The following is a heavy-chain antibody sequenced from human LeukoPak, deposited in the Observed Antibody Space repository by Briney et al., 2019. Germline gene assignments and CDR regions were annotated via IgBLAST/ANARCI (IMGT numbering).Heavy chain of an antibody. CDR2: INPNSGGT. Sequence: EASVKVSCKASGGTFSSYAISWVRQAPGQGLEWMAWINPNSGGTSYAQKFQGRVTVTRDTSISTAYMELSRLTSDDTAVYFCARVRDLTGLAYWGQGTLVTVSS. D-gene: IGHD3/OR15-3a*01. CDR1: GGTFSSYA. CDR3: ARVRDLTGLAY. J-gene: IGHJ4*02. V-gene: IGHV1-2*02.